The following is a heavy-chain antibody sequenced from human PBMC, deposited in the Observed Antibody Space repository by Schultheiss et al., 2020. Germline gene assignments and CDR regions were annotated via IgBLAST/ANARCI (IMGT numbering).Heavy chain of an antibody. D-gene: IGHD5-12*01. Sequence: SSPTLVKPTQTLTLTCTFSGFSLSTYGVGVGWIRQPPGKALEWLALIYWDDDKRYRSSLKSRLTITKDTSKNQVVLTMTNMDPVDTATYYCAHRPGSTYDATRNWHFDLWGRGTLVTVSS. V-gene: IGHV2-5*02. J-gene: IGHJ2*01. CDR3: AHRPGSTYDATRNWHFDL. CDR1: GFSLSTYGVG. CDR2: IYWDDDK.